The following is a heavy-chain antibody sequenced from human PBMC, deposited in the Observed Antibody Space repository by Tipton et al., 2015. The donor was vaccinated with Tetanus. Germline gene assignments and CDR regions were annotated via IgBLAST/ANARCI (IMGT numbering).Heavy chain of an antibody. D-gene: IGHD6-13*01. V-gene: IGHV3-23*01. CDR3: AKGGGHSGSWSDYLDS. J-gene: IGHJ4*02. CDR2: ISGGGDYT. CDR1: GFTFSNFA. Sequence: SLRLSCTASGFTFSNFAMSWVRQAPGKGLEWVSTISGGGDYTYYADSVKGQFTISRDNSKNTLSLQMNSLRADDTAVYYCAKGGGHSGSWSDYLDSWGQGTLVTVSS.